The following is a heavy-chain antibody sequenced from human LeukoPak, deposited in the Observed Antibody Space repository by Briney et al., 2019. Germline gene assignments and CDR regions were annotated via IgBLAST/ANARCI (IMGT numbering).Heavy chain of an antibody. D-gene: IGHD3-22*01. CDR2: ISGSGGVT. V-gene: IGHV3-23*01. Sequence: GGSLRLSCAASGVTFSSYAMSWVRQAPGKGLEWGSAISGSGGVTYYADSVKGGFTIPRDNFKNTLYLQLNSLRAEDTAVYYCAKGTMDGGQYYYDSSGGQGTLVTVSS. J-gene: IGHJ4*02. CDR1: GVTFSSYA. CDR3: AKGTMDGGQYYYDSS.